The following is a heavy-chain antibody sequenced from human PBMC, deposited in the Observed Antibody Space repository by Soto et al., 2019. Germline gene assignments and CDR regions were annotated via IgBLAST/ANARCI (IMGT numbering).Heavy chain of an antibody. D-gene: IGHD3-3*01. CDR3: TLFFPINKGIGDTDP. CDR2: IKSKTNGGTT. Sequence: EKKQEWVGRIKSKTNGGTTDYAAPVKGRFTISRDDSKNTLYLQMNSLKTENTAVYYCTLFFPINKGIGDTDP. J-gene: IGHJ5*02. V-gene: IGHV3-15*07.